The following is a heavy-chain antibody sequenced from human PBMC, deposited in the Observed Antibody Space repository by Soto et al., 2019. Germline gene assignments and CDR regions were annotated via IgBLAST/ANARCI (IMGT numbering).Heavy chain of an antibody. CDR1: GASFSGFY. CDR3: ARGVSVSLAVQGGAPDKNYFES. V-gene: IGHV4-34*04. D-gene: IGHD1-26*01. J-gene: IGHJ4*02. CDR2: IDHSGIT. Sequence: PSETLSLTCAVSGASFSGFYWSWIRQSPGKGLEWIGEIDHSGITNHNTALKSRATMSVDTSKNQFSLKLRSVTAADTAVYYCARGVSVSLAVQGGAPDKNYFESWCQGHLVT.